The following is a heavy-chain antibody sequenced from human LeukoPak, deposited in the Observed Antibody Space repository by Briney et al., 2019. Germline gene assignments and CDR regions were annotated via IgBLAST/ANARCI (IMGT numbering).Heavy chain of an antibody. CDR2: ISYDGSNK. V-gene: IGHV3-30*04. CDR1: GFTLSSYA. Sequence: GGSLRLSCAASGFTLSSYAMHWVRQAPGKGLEWVAVISYDGSNKYYADSVKGRFTISRDNSKNTLYLQMNSLRAEDTAVYYCARSDDYGDYVYLGRPLDYWGQGTLVTVSS. CDR3: ARSDDYGDYVYLGRPLDY. D-gene: IGHD4-17*01. J-gene: IGHJ4*02.